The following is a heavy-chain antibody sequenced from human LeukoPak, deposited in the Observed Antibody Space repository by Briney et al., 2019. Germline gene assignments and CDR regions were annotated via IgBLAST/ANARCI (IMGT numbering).Heavy chain of an antibody. V-gene: IGHV4-59*08. J-gene: IGHJ4*02. Sequence: SETLSLTCTVSGGSISSYYWSWIRQPPGKGLEWIGYIYYSGSTNYNPSLKSRVTISVDTSKNQFSLELHSVTVADTAVYYCARAWTTVTPFDFWGQGILVTVSS. D-gene: IGHD4-17*01. CDR1: GGSISSYY. CDR2: IYYSGST. CDR3: ARAWTTVTPFDF.